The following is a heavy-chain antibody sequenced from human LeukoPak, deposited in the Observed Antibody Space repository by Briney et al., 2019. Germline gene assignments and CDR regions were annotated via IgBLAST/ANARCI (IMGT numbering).Heavy chain of an antibody. CDR2: IYYTGTT. Sequence: SETLYLTCTISGDSTNTYFWSWIRQPPGKGLEWIGYIYYTGTTNYNPSLKSRVTISVDTSKNQFSLKVSSVTAADTGVYYCVRDRELNYWGQGTLVTVSS. V-gene: IGHV4-59*01. CDR1: GDSTNTYF. J-gene: IGHJ4*02. CDR3: VRDRELNY. D-gene: IGHD1-7*01.